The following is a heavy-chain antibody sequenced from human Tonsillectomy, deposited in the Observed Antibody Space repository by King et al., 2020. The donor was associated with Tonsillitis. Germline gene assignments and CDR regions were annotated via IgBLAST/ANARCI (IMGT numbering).Heavy chain of an antibody. CDR1: GFTVSSNY. V-gene: IGHV3-53*01. CDR2: IYSGGST. J-gene: IGHJ6*03. CDR3: ARSTSRVLVYMDV. Sequence: VQLVESGGGLIQPGGSLRLSCAASGFTVSSNYMSWVRQAPGKGLEWVSLIYSGGSTDYTDSVKGRFTISRDNSKNTLYLQMNSLRADDTAVYYRARSTSRVLVYMDVWGKGTTVTVSS. D-gene: IGHD3-3*02.